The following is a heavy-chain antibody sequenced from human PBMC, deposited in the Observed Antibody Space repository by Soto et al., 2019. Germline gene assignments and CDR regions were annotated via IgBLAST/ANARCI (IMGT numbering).Heavy chain of an antibody. CDR2: ISGYNGDT. D-gene: IGHD2-8*01. CDR3: AKNGQPPYYCYGMDV. V-gene: IGHV1-18*01. Sequence: QGQLVQSGAEVKKPGASVKVSCKASGYTFTRYGISWVRQAPGQGLEWMGWISGYNGDTKYAQKFQGRVTMTVDTSTXTAYMELRSLTSDDRAVYYCAKNGQPPYYCYGMDVWGQGTTVTVSS. J-gene: IGHJ6*02. CDR1: GYTFTRYG.